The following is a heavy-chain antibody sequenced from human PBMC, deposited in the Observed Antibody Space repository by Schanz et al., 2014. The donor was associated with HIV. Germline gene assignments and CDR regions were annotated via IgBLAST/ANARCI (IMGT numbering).Heavy chain of an antibody. D-gene: IGHD5-18*01. CDR1: GFTFSIYG. V-gene: IGHV3-30*03. CDR3: AIRTPMVTFGAFDI. J-gene: IGHJ3*02. CDR2: IPYDGNND. Sequence: QVQLVESGGGVVQPGGSLRLSCAASGFTFSIYGIHWVRQAPGKGLEWVALIPYDGNNDFYADSVKGRFTMSRDNSKNTLYLQMNSLRADDTAVYFCAIRTPMVTFGAFDIWGRGTWVTVSS.